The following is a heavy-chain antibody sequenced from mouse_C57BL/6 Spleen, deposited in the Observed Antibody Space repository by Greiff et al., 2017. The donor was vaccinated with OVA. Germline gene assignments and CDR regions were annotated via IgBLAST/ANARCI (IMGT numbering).Heavy chain of an antibody. CDR3: ARRAYGNDYFDY. CDR2: ISSGGSYT. V-gene: IGHV5-6*02. CDR1: GFTFSSYG. J-gene: IGHJ2*01. Sequence: EVMLVESGGDLVKPGGSLKLSCAASGFTFSSYGMSWVRQTPDKRLEWVATISSGGSYTYYPDSVKGRFTISRDNAKNTLYLQMSSLKSEDTAMYYCARRAYGNDYFDYWGQGTTLTVSS. D-gene: IGHD2-1*01.